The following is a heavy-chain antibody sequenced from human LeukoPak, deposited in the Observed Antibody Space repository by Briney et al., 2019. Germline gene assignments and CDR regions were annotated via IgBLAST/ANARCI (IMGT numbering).Heavy chain of an antibody. Sequence: GGSLRLSCAASGFTFSSYSMNWVRQAPGKGLEWVSSISSSSSTIYYADSVKGRFTISRDNAKNSLYLQMNSLRAEDTAVYYCARGSITMVRGIPPWFDPWGQGTLVTVSS. D-gene: IGHD3-10*01. CDR3: ARGSITMVRGIPPWFDP. V-gene: IGHV3-21*04. J-gene: IGHJ5*02. CDR1: GFTFSSYS. CDR2: ISSSSSTI.